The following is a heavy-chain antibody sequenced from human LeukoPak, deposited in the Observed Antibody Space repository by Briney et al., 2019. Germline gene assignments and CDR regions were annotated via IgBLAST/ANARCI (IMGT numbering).Heavy chain of an antibody. J-gene: IGHJ6*03. CDR3: ARVTGNYGSGSYRPPTLYYYYMDV. CDR1: GFTVSSNY. V-gene: IGHV3-66*01. D-gene: IGHD3-10*01. Sequence: GGSLRLSCAASGFTVSSNYMSWVRQAPGKGLEWVSFSYSCRSTYYADSVKGRFTISKDNSKNTLYLQMNSLRAEDTAVYYCARVTGNYGSGSYRPPTLYYYYMDVWGKGTTVTVSS. CDR2: SYSCRST.